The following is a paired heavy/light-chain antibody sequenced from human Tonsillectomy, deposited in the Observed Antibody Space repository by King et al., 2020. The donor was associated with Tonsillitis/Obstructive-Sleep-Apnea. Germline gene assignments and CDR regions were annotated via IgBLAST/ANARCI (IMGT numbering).Heavy chain of an antibody. CDR1: GYSFTKYA. CDR3: ARGGEYCSSTSCYFFSWFDP. CDR2: ISAGYDNT. D-gene: IGHD2-2*01. Sequence: QVQLVQSGAEVKKPGASVKVSCKASGYSFTKYAMHWVRQAPGQRLEWMGWISAGYDNTKYSQKFQGRVTITWNTSATTAYLELSSLRSEDTAVYYCARGGEYCSSTSCYFFSWFDPWGQGTLVTVSS. V-gene: IGHV1-3*01. J-gene: IGHJ5*02.
Light chain of an antibody. CDR3: QQYYNYSYT. CDR1: QSISRW. J-gene: IGKJ2*01. V-gene: IGKV1-5*01. CDR2: DAS. Sequence: DIQMAQSPSTLSASVGDRVAIACRASQSISRWLAWYQQKPGKAPKLLIYDASSLESGVPSRFSGSGSGTEFTLTISSLQPDDFATYYCQQYYNYSYTFGQGTKLEI.